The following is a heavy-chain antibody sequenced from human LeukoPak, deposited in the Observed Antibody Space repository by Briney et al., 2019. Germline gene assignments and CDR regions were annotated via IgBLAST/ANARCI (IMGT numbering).Heavy chain of an antibody. Sequence: GGSLRLSCAASGFTFSSYSMNWVRQAPGKGLEWVSSISSSSSYIYYADSVKGRFTISRDNAKNSLYLQMNSLRAEDTAVYYCARGVRDILSGYYTDYYFYYMDVWGKGTTVTVSS. J-gene: IGHJ6*03. D-gene: IGHD3-9*01. V-gene: IGHV3-21*01. CDR1: GFTFSSYS. CDR2: ISSSSSYI. CDR3: ARGVRDILSGYYTDYYFYYMDV.